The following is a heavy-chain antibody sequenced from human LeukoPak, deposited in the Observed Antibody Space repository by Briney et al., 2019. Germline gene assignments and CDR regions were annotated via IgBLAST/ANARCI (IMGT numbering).Heavy chain of an antibody. CDR2: INHSGST. V-gene: IGHV4-34*01. D-gene: IGHD1-26*01. J-gene: IGHJ4*02. CDR3: ARFRYSGTYHARFDF. CDR1: GGSFNNFY. Sequence: ASETLSLTCAVYGGSFNNFYWTWIRQPPGKGLEWIGEINHSGSTNYNPSLKSRVTISVDTSKNQFSLKLSSVTAADTAVYFCARFRYSGTYHARFDFWGQGTLVTVSS.